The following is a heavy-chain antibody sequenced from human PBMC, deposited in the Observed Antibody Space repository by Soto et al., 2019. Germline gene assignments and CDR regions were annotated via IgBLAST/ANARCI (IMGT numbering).Heavy chain of an antibody. CDR2: INHSGST. J-gene: IGHJ5*02. CDR1: GGSFSGYY. CDR3: ARGRYCSGGSCARDWFDP. V-gene: IGHV4-34*01. Sequence: SETLSLTCAVYGGSFSGYYWSWIRQPPGKGLEWIGEINHSGSTNYNPSLKSRVTISVDTSKNQFSLKLSSVTAADTAVYYCARGRYCSGGSCARDWFDPWGQGTLVTVSS. D-gene: IGHD2-15*01.